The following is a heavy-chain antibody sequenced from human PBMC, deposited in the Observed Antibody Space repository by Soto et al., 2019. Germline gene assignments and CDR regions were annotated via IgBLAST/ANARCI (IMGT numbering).Heavy chain of an antibody. D-gene: IGHD3-10*01. Sequence: QVPLVQSGAEVKQPGASVTVSCKTSGYTFSNYGINWVRQAPGQGLEWMGWISGDNGNTNYAQTVQGRVTMTTDTSAGTVYLELSSLNSADTTIYYCSRFIMVGGSFDQNYYQGMEVWGQGTTVTVSS. CDR3: SRFIMVGGSFDQNYYQGMEV. CDR1: GYTFSNYG. J-gene: IGHJ6*02. V-gene: IGHV1-18*04. CDR2: ISGDNGNT.